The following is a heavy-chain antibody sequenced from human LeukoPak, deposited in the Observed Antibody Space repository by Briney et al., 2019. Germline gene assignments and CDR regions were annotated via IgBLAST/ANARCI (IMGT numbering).Heavy chain of an antibody. CDR2: IKSKTDGGTT. J-gene: IGHJ6*03. D-gene: IGHD3-22*01. CDR1: GFTFSNAW. CDR3: TTDPRYYYDGSGYYYGISLLYYYYYYYMDV. Sequence: GGSLRLSCAASGFTFSNAWMSWVRQAPGKGLEWVGRIKSKTDGGTTDYAAPVKGRFTISRDDSKNTLYLQMNSLKTEDTAVYYCTTDPRYYYDGSGYYYGISLLYYYYYYYMDVWGKGTTVTVSS. V-gene: IGHV3-15*01.